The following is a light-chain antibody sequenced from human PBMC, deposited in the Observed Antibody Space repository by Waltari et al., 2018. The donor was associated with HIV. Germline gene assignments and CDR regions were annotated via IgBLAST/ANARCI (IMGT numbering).Light chain of an antibody. Sequence: DIQLTQSPSTLSASVGDKVTITCRASQSISFWLAWFQQKPGKSPKVLIYRASTLQNGVPSRFSGNGSETEFTLTISSLQPDDFATYYCHQYNGYLGWTFGQGTKVEIK. CDR2: RAS. CDR1: QSISFW. J-gene: IGKJ1*01. CDR3: HQYNGYLGWT. V-gene: IGKV1-5*03.